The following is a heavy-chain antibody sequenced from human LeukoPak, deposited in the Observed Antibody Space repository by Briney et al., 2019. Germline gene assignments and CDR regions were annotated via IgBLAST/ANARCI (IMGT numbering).Heavy chain of an antibody. CDR1: GGSISSYY. J-gene: IGHJ5*02. Sequence: PSETLSLTCTVSGGSISSYYWSWIRQPPGKGLEWIGYIYNSGNTRYNPSLKSRATISGDTSKNQFSLKVRSVTAADTALYYCARHLYFKSRPKYNGFAPWGQGTLVTVSS. V-gene: IGHV4-59*08. CDR2: IYNSGNT. D-gene: IGHD2-15*01. CDR3: ARHLYFKSRPKYNGFAP.